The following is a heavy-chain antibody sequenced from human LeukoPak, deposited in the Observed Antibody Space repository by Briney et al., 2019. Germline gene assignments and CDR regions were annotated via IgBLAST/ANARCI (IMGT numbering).Heavy chain of an antibody. D-gene: IGHD3-9*01. CDR2: INPSGGST. Sequence: ASVKVSCKASGYTFTSYYVHWVRQAPGQGLEWMGIINPSGGSTSYAQKFQGRVTMTRDTSTSTVYMELSSLRSEDTAVYYCARTYFDWSKIYYFDYWGQGTLVTVSS. V-gene: IGHV1-46*01. CDR1: GYTFTSYY. CDR3: ARTYFDWSKIYYFDY. J-gene: IGHJ4*02.